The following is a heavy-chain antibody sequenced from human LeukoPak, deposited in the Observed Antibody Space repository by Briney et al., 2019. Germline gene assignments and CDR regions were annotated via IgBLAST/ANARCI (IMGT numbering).Heavy chain of an antibody. CDR3: ARAGSGYSLDY. D-gene: IGHD2-15*01. CDR1: GTSISTYY. Sequence: PSETLSLTCTVSGTSISTYYWSLIRQPPGKGLEWVGYLYYSGSTSYNPSLKSRVTISVDTSKNQFSLRLSSVTAADTAVYYCARAGSGYSLDYWGQGTLVTVSS. V-gene: IGHV4-59*08. J-gene: IGHJ4*02. CDR2: LYYSGST.